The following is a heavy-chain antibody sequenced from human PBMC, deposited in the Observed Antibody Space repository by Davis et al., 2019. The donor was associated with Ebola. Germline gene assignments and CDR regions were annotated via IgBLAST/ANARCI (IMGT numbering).Heavy chain of an antibody. CDR3: ARQGGGPIDSSGYYSAEDD. J-gene: IGHJ4*02. CDR2: IDPSDSYT. V-gene: IGHV5-10-1*01. D-gene: IGHD3-22*01. CDR1: GYSFTSYW. Sequence: GGSLRLSCKGSGYSFTSYWISWVRQMPGKGLEWMGRIDPSDSYTNYSPSFQDHVTISADKSISTAYLQWSSLKASDTAMYYCARQGGGPIDSSGYYSAEDDWGQGTLVTVSS.